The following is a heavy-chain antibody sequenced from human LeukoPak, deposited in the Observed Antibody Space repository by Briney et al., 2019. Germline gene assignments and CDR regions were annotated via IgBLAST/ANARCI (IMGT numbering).Heavy chain of an antibody. CDR2: INPNSGGT. Sequence: ASVKVSCKASGYTFTGYYMHWVRQAPGQGLEWMGWINPNSGGTNYAQKFQGWVTMTRDTSISTAYMELSRLRSDDTAVYYCAREQRNYDFWSGYSHNWFDPWGQGTLVTVSS. V-gene: IGHV1-2*04. CDR1: GYTFTGYY. CDR3: AREQRNYDFWSGYSHNWFDP. D-gene: IGHD3-3*01. J-gene: IGHJ5*02.